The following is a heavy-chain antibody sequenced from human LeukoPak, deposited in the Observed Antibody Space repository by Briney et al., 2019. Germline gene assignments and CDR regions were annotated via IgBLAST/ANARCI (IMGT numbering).Heavy chain of an antibody. CDR1: GFTFSNYG. CDR2: IIPSGGTT. D-gene: IGHD2-2*03. J-gene: IGHJ4*02. Sequence: GGSLRLSCTASGFTFSNYGMNWVRQAPGKGLEWVSGIIPSGGTTYYADSVKGRFTISRDNSQNTMYLQMNSLRAEDTALYFCAKDLGWILFDEWGQGTLVTVSS. V-gene: IGHV3-23*01. CDR3: AKDLGWILFDE.